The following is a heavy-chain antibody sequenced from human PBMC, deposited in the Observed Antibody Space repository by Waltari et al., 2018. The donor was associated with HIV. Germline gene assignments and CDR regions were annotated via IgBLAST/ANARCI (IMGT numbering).Heavy chain of an antibody. CDR3: AKDFRGSPGIAAAAAYYFDY. V-gene: IGHV3-30*18. CDR1: GLPFSSYG. J-gene: IGHJ4*02. Sequence: QVQLVESGGGGVQPGRSLRLSCAASGLPFSSYGMHWCRRDPSWGTEWVAVISYDGSNKYYADSVKGRFTISRDNSKNTLYLQMNSLRAEDTAVYYCAKDFRGSPGIAAAAAYYFDYWGQGTLVTVSS. D-gene: IGHD6-13*01. CDR2: ISYDGSNK.